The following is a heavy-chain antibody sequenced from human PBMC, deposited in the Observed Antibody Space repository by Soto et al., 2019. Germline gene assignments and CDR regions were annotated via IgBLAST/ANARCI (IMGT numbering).Heavy chain of an antibody. V-gene: IGHV3-33*01. Sequence: GGSLRLSCAASGFTFSSYGMHWVRQAPGKGLEWVAVIWYDGSNKYYADSVKGRCTISRDNSKNTLYLQMNSLRAEDTAVYYCARDSPDDFGGGYGGSYGMDVWGQGTTVTVSS. CDR1: GFTFSSYG. CDR2: IWYDGSNK. J-gene: IGHJ6*02. D-gene: IGHD3-3*01. CDR3: ARDSPDDFGGGYGGSYGMDV.